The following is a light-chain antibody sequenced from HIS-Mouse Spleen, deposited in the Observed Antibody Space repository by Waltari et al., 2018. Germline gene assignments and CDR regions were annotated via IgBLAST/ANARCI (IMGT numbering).Light chain of an antibody. Sequence: DIQMTQSPSTLSASVGDRVTITCRASQSISSWLAWYQQKPGKAPKLLIYKASSLESGGPSRFSGSGSGTEFTLTISSLQPDDFATYYCQQYNSYLAFGQGTKVEIK. J-gene: IGKJ1*01. CDR1: QSISSW. CDR2: KAS. V-gene: IGKV1-5*03. CDR3: QQYNSYLA.